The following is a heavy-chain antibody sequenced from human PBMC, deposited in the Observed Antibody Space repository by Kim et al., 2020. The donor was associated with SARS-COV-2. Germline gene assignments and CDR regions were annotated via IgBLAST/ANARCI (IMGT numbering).Heavy chain of an antibody. CDR3: AREVGFSWGSSWYHLDY. D-gene: IGHD6-13*01. J-gene: IGHJ4*02. CDR1: GGSISSGSYY. Sequence: SETLSLTCTVSGGSISSGSYYWSWIRQPAGKGLEWIGRIYTSGSTNYNPSLKSRVTISVDTSKNQFSLKLSSVTAADTAVYYCAREVGFSWGSSWYHLDYWGQGTLVTVSS. CDR2: IYTSGST. V-gene: IGHV4-61*02.